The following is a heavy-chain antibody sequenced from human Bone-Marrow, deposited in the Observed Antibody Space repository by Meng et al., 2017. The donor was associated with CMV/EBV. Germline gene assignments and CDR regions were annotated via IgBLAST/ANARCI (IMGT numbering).Heavy chain of an antibody. CDR2: INSDGGST. Sequence: GGSLRLSCAASGFTFSSYWMHWVRQAPGKGLVWVSRINSDGGSTSYADSVKGRFTISRDNSKNTLYLQMNSLRAEDTAVYYCARDRQRITLKVYYYYGMDVWGQGTTVTVSS. CDR1: GFTFSSYW. V-gene: IGHV3-74*01. D-gene: IGHD1-14*01. CDR3: ARDRQRITLKVYYYYGMDV. J-gene: IGHJ6*02.